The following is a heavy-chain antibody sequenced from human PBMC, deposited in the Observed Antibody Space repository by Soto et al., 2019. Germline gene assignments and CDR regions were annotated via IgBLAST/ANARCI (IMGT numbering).Heavy chain of an antibody. Sequence: SETLSLTCTVSGGSISSYYWSWIRQPPGKGLEWIGYIYYSGSTNYNPSLKSRVTISVDTSKNQFSLKLSSVTAADPAVYYCARDARMSHDGAFDIWGQGTMVTVSS. V-gene: IGHV4-59*01. CDR3: ARDARMSHDGAFDI. D-gene: IGHD1-1*01. CDR2: IYYSGST. CDR1: GGSISSYY. J-gene: IGHJ3*02.